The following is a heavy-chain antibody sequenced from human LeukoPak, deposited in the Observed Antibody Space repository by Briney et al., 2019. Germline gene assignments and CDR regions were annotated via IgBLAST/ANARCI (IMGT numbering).Heavy chain of an antibody. D-gene: IGHD3-10*01. CDR2: LGGGGGGP. J-gene: IGHJ6*02. Sequence: GGSLRLSCAASGFTFSNYAMTWVRQAPGKGLEWVSGLGGGGGGPYYAASAKGRFTVSRDNSKSTLYLQMNSLRAEDAAVYYCAKVPYSDYGSGRPPFMDAWGQGTTVAISS. CDR3: AKVPYSDYGSGRPPFMDA. CDR1: GFTFSNYA. V-gene: IGHV3-23*01.